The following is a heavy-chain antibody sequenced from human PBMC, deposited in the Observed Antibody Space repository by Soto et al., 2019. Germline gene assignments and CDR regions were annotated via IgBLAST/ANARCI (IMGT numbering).Heavy chain of an antibody. D-gene: IGHD6-13*01. CDR2: IYHSGST. V-gene: IGHV4-4*02. CDR3: ARIAAAGTSVDY. J-gene: IGHJ4*02. CDR1: GGSISSIHW. Sequence: QVQLQESGPGLAKPSGTLSLTFAVSGGSISSIHWWSWVRQPQGKGLEWIGEIYHSGSTNYNPSLKSRVTISVDKSKNQFYLKLSSVTAEDTAVYYCARIAAAGTSVDYWGQGTLVTVSS.